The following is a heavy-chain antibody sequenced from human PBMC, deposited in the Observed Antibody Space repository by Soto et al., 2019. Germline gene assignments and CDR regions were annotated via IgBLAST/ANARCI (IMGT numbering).Heavy chain of an antibody. V-gene: IGHV5-51*01. J-gene: IGHJ5*02. CDR3: ARKDNSGYFNWFDP. D-gene: IGHD3-22*01. Sequence: GESLKISCRTSGYRFTSYWIAWVRQMPGKGLEWMGIIFPSDSDTRYSPSFQGQVTISADRSTSTVFLQWVSLKASDTAVYFCARKDNSGYFNWFDPWGQGTLVTVSS. CDR2: IFPSDSDT. CDR1: GYRFTSYW.